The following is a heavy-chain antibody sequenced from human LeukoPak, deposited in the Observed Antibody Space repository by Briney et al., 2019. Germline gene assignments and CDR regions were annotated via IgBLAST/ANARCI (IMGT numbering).Heavy chain of an antibody. CDR1: GYTFTSYG. CDR2: ISADNGNT. J-gene: IGHJ6*02. V-gene: IGHV1-18*01. CDR3: ARGFTPVTGTNPRDYYYYGMDV. Sequence: ASVKVSCKASGYTFTSYGISWVRQAPGQGLEWMGWISADNGNTNYAQKLQGRVTMTTDTSTSTAYMELRSLRSDDTAVYYCARGFTPVTGTNPRDYYYYGMDVWGQGTTVTVSS. D-gene: IGHD1-7*01.